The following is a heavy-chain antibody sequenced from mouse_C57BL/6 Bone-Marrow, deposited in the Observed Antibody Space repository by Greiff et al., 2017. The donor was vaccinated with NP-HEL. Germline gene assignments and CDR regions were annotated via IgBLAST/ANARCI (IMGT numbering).Heavy chain of an antibody. Sequence: EVQLQQSGPELVKPGASVKISCKASGYTFTDYYMNWVKQSHGKSLEWIGDINPNNGGTSYNQKCKGKATLTVDKSSSTAYMELRSLTSEDSAVYYCARSGYGNEGAWFAYWGQGTLVTVSA. CDR2: INPNNGGT. CDR1: GYTFTDYY. V-gene: IGHV1-26*01. J-gene: IGHJ3*01. D-gene: IGHD2-10*02. CDR3: ARSGYGNEGAWFAY.